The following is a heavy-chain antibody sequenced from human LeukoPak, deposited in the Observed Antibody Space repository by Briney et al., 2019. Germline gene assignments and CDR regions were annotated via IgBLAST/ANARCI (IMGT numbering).Heavy chain of an antibody. Sequence: GGSLRLSCAASGFSFSPNAMSWFRQAPGRGLEWVAGVGGDGRTHYTDSVRGRFTISRDNSENTLHLQMNSLRVDDTAVYYCAKDMSWWVTVDFWGQGTLVTASS. D-gene: IGHD2-21*02. CDR2: VGGDGRT. V-gene: IGHV3-23*01. CDR1: GFSFSPNA. J-gene: IGHJ4*02. CDR3: AKDMSWWVTVDF.